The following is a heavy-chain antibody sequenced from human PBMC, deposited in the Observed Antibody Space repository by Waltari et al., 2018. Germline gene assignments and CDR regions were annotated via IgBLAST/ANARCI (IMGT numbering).Heavy chain of an antibody. CDR3: ARGLYYGSGSSYYYYYYMDV. D-gene: IGHD3-10*01. Sequence: QVQLQESGPGLVKPSETLSLTCTVSGGSISSYYWRWIRPPPGKGREWIGYIYYSGSTNYNPSLKSRVTISVDTSKNQFSLKLSSVTAADTAVYYCARGLYYGSGSSYYYYYYMDVWGKGTTVTISS. V-gene: IGHV4-59*01. CDR1: GGSISSYY. CDR2: IYYSGST. J-gene: IGHJ6*03.